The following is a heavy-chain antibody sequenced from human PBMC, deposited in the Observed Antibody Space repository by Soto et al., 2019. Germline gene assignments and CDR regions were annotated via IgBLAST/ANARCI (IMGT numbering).Heavy chain of an antibody. V-gene: IGHV1-18*01. J-gene: IGHJ5*02. D-gene: IGHD1-1*01. Sequence: QVQLVQSGAEVKKPGASVKVSCKASGYTFTSYGISWVRQAPGQGLEWMGWISAYNGNTNYAQKLQGRVTMTPDTSTSTAYMELRSLRSDDTAVYYCARDLQLERHGPGGWFDPWGQGTLVTVSS. CDR2: ISAYNGNT. CDR1: GYTFTSYG. CDR3: ARDLQLERHGPGGWFDP.